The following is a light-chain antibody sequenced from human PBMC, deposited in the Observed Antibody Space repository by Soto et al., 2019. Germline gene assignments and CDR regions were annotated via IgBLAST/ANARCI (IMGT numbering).Light chain of an antibody. V-gene: IGLV8-61*01. CDR2: STN. J-gene: IGLJ1*01. CDR3: VLYMGSGISV. CDR1: SGSVSTDYY. Sequence: QTVVTQGPSFSVSPGGTVTLTCGLSSGSVSTDYYPSWFQQTPGQAPRTLIYSTNTRSSGVPDRLSGSILGNKAALTITGAQADDESDYYCVLYMGSGISVFGTGTKVTVL.